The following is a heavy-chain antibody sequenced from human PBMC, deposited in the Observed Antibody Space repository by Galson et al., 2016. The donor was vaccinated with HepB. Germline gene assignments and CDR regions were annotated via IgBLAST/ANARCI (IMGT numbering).Heavy chain of an antibody. CDR1: GFTFSSYA. CDR3: ARDRDCSSSSCLVNWFDP. Sequence: SLRLSCAASGFTFSSYAMHWARQAPGRGLEWVALLSYDGHSKYYADSVKGRFTISRDISKNTLYLQMNSLRPEDTAVCFCARDRDCSSSSCLVNWFDPWGQGTLVTVSS. J-gene: IGHJ5*02. D-gene: IGHD2-2*01. CDR2: LSYDGHSK. V-gene: IGHV3-30*04.